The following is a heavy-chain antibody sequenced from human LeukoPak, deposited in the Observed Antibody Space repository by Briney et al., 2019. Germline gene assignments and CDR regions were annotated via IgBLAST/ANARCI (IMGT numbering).Heavy chain of an antibody. CDR3: ARDLQQWLVSEYYFDY. V-gene: IGHV3-30*04. CDR2: ISYDGSNK. Sequence: GGSLRLSCAASGFTFSSYAMHWVRQAPGKGLEWVAVISYDGSNKYYADSVKGRFIISRDNSKNTLYLQMNSLRAEDTAVYYCARDLQQWLVSEYYFDYWGQGTLVTVSS. CDR1: GFTFSSYA. J-gene: IGHJ4*02. D-gene: IGHD6-19*01.